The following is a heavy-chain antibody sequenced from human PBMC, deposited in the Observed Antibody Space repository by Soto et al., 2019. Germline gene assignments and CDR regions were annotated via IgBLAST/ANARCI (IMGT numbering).Heavy chain of an antibody. Sequence: SAIPSLTWPFSDVSVSSGTYYSSWIQQPPGKGLEWIGYIYYSGSTNYNPSLKSRVTISVDTSKNQFSLKLSSVTAADTAVYYCARARGAVAGFWFDPWGQGTLVTVSS. CDR1: DVSVSSGTYY. CDR2: IYYSGST. CDR3: ARARGAVAGFWFDP. J-gene: IGHJ5*02. V-gene: IGHV4-61*01. D-gene: IGHD6-19*01.